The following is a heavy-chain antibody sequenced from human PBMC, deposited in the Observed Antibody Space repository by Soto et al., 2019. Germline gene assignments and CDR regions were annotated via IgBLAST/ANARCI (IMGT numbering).Heavy chain of an antibody. J-gene: IGHJ5*02. CDR2: IIPIFGTA. CDR1: GYTFTRNG. D-gene: IGHD3-10*01. V-gene: IGHV1-69*13. Sequence: SVKVSCKTSGYTFTRNGISWVRQAPGQGLEWMGGIIPIFGTANYAQKFQGRVTITADESTSTAYMELSSLRSEDTAVYYCARDLRDYGADPGWFDPWGQGTRVTVSA. CDR3: ARDLRDYGADPGWFDP.